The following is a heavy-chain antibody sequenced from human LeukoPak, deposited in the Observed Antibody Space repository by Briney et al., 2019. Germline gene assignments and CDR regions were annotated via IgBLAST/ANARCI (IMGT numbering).Heavy chain of an antibody. CDR2: ISTYNGYA. D-gene: IGHD6-19*01. CDR1: GYTFTSYG. Sequence: GASVKVSCKASGYTFTSYGISWVRQAPGQGLEWMGWISTYNGYANYAQKLQGRVTMTTETSTSTAYMELRSLRSDGTAVYYCARNSSDWYGYMDVWGKGTTVTVSS. J-gene: IGHJ6*04. CDR3: ARNSSDWYGYMDV. V-gene: IGHV1-18*01.